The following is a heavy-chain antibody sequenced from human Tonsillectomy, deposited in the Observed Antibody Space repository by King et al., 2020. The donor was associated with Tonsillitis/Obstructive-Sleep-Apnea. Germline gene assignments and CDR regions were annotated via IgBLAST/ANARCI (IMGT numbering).Heavy chain of an antibody. D-gene: IGHD3-3*01. J-gene: IGHJ6*03. V-gene: IGHV3-7*01. CDR3: ARSWSHYYHMDV. CDR1: RFTFNNYW. Sequence: VQLVESGGGLVQPGGSLRLSCAASRFTFNNYWVNWVRQAPGKGLEWVANIKEDGSEKYYVDSVKGRFTFSRDNAKSSVYLQMNSVTAADTAVYYCARSWSHYYHMDVWGKGTTVTVSS. CDR2: IKEDGSEK.